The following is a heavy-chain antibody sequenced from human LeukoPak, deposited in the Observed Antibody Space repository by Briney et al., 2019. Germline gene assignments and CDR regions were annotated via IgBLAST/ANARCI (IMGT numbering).Heavy chain of an antibody. V-gene: IGHV1-2*04. CDR3: ARDLKMDLDDAFDI. D-gene: IGHD3/OR15-3a*01. CDR2: INPNSGGT. CDR1: GYTFTGYY. Sequence: GAPVKVSCKAPGYTFTGYYIHWVRQAPGQGLEWMGWINPNSGGTNYAQKFQGWVAMTRDTSISTAYMELSRLRSDDTAVYYCARDLKMDLDDAFDIWGQGTMVTVSS. J-gene: IGHJ3*02.